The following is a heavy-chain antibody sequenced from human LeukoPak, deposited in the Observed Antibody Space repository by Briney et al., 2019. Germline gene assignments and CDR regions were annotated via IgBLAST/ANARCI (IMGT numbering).Heavy chain of an antibody. J-gene: IGHJ4*02. D-gene: IGHD6-13*01. V-gene: IGHV3-30*03. CDR2: VSSDGSIK. CDR1: GFTFSSYG. Sequence: GRSLRLSCAASGFTFSSYGIHWVRQAPGKGLEWVAVVSSDGSIKYYADSGKGRFTISRDTSKNTVYLQMNSLGAEDTAFYYCARGYSSSWLGYFDYWGQGTLVTVSS. CDR3: ARGYSSSWLGYFDY.